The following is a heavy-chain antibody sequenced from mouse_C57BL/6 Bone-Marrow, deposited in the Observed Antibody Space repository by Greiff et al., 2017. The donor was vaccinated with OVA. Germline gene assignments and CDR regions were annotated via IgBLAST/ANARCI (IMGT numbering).Heavy chain of an antibody. J-gene: IGHJ1*03. V-gene: IGHV1-39*01. CDR2: INPNYGTT. Sequence: EVQLQQSGPELVKPGASVKISCKASGYSFTDYNMNWVKQSNGKSLEWIGVINPNYGTTSYNQKFKGKATLTVDQSSSTTYMQLNSLTSEDSAVYYCAMFRYYARYFDVWGTGTTVTVSS. D-gene: IGHD1-1*02. CDR3: AMFRYYARYFDV. CDR1: GYSFTDYN.